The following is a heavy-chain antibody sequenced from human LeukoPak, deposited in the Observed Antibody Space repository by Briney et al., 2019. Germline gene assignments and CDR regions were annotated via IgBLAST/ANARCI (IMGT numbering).Heavy chain of an antibody. J-gene: IGHJ5*02. D-gene: IGHD3-10*01. V-gene: IGHV4-39*07. CDR1: GGSLSSSSTSY. CDR2: IFHSATT. CDR3: ARVTMVRGKFNWFDP. Sequence: PSETLSLTCTVSGGSLSSSSTSYWGWIRQPPGKGLEWIGEIFHSATTNYNPSLKSRVTISVDKTKNHFSLKLSSVTAADTAVYYCARVTMVRGKFNWFDPWGQGTLVTVSS.